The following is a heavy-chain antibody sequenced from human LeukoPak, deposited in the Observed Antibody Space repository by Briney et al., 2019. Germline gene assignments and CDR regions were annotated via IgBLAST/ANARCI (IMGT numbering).Heavy chain of an antibody. J-gene: IGHJ2*01. CDR3: ARGGVGPVVVPVYWYFDL. Sequence: ASVKVSCKASGYTFTGYYMHWVRQAPGQGLEWMGWINPNSGGTNYAQKFQGRVTMTRDTSISTAYMELSRLRSDDTAVYYCARGGVGPVVVPVYWYFDLWGRGTLVTVSS. V-gene: IGHV1-2*02. CDR2: INPNSGGT. CDR1: GYTFTGYY. D-gene: IGHD2-2*01.